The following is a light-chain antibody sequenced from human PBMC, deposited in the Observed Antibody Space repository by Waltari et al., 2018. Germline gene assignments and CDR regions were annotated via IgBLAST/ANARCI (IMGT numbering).Light chain of an antibody. CDR1: QSISSW. CDR3: QQYNSYWT. V-gene: IGKV1-5*03. CDR2: KAS. Sequence: DIQMTPSPSTLSASVGDRVTIPCRASQSISSWLAWYQQKPGKAPKLLIYKASSLESVVPSRFIGSGSGTEFTLTISSLQPDDFATYYCQQYNSYWTFGQGTKVEIK. J-gene: IGKJ1*01.